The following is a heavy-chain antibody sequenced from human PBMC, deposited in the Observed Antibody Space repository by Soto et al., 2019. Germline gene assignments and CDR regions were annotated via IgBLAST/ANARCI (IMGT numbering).Heavy chain of an antibody. CDR2: ISAYNGNT. CDR3: ARVLVTIIGVGEDFDY. CDR1: GYTLTSYG. J-gene: IGHJ4*02. V-gene: IGHV1-18*01. D-gene: IGHD3-3*01. Sequence: QVQLVQSGAEVKKPGASVKVSCKASGYTLTSYGISWVRQAPGQGVEWMGWISAYNGNTNYAQKLQGRVTMTTDTSTSTAYMELRSLRSDDTAVYYCARVLVTIIGVGEDFDYWGQGTLVTVSS.